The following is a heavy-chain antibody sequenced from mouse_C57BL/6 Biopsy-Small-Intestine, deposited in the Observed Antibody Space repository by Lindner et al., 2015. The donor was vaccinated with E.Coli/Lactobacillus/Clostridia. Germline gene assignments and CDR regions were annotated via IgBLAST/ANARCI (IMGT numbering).Heavy chain of an antibody. D-gene: IGHD4-1*01. Sequence: VQLQESGAELVKPGASVKISCKVSGYTFTDQIIHWMKQRPEQGLEWIGYIHPRDGSTNYNEKFKGKATLTAAKSSSTAYMQLNSLTSEDSAVYFCAREDWDFDYWGQGTTLTVSS. J-gene: IGHJ2*01. CDR3: AREDWDFDY. CDR2: IHPRDGST. CDR1: GYTFTDQI. V-gene: IGHV1-78*01.